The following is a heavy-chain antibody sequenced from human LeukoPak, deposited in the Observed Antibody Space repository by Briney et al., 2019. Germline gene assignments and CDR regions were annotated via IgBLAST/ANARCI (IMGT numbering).Heavy chain of an antibody. Sequence: GGSLRLSCAASGFTFSSYSMNWVRQAPGKGLEWVSYISSSSSTIYYADSVKGRFTISRDNAKNSLYLQMNSLRAEDTAVYYCARVDYDYVWGSYRPDAFDIWGQGTMVTVSS. V-gene: IGHV3-48*04. CDR1: GFTFSSYS. CDR3: ARVDYDYVWGSYRPDAFDI. CDR2: ISSSSSTI. J-gene: IGHJ3*02. D-gene: IGHD3-16*02.